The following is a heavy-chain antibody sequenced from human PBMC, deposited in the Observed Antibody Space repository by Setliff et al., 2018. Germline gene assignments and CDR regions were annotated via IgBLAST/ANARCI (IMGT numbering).Heavy chain of an antibody. D-gene: IGHD3-10*01. V-gene: IGHV1-46*04. Sequence: GASVKVSCKASGYTFTGYYMHWVRQAPGQGLEWMGIIDPSGDYTNYAGSVKGQFTIDRDNTNSKLYLQMNSLRVEDTALYYCAKSSGSRSATNLEYLGPGTLVTVSS. CDR2: IDPSGDYT. CDR3: AKSSGSRSATNLEY. J-gene: IGHJ4*02. CDR1: GYTFTGYY.